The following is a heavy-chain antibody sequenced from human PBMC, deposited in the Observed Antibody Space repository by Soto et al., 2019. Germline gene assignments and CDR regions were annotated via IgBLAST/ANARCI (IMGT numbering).Heavy chain of an antibody. D-gene: IGHD4-17*01. CDR3: AHPRGYGVFDAVDI. Sequence: GGSLRLSCAASGFIFSTYAMNWVRQAPGKGLEWVSAINNNGGSTYYEESVRGRFTISRDNSINTLYLQMRSLRSDDTAVYYCAHPRGYGVFDAVDIWGQGTMVTVSS. V-gene: IGHV3-23*01. CDR2: INNNGGST. CDR1: GFIFSTYA. J-gene: IGHJ3*02.